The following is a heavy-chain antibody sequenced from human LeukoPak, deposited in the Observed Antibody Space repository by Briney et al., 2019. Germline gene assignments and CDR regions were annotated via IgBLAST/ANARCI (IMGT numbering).Heavy chain of an antibody. V-gene: IGHV3-7*01. CDR3: ARGEVTAAGGLSIDY. J-gene: IGHJ4*02. CDR2: IKQDGSEM. CDR1: GFTFSRYW. D-gene: IGHD6-13*01. Sequence: PGGSLRLSCAASGFTFSRYWMSWVRQAPGKGLEWVANIKQDGSEMYYVDSVKGRFTISRDNAKNSLYQQMNSLRAEETALYYCARGEVTAAGGLSIDYWGQGTLVTVSS.